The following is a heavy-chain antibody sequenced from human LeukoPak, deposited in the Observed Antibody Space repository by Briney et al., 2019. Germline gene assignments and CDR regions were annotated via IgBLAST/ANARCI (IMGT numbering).Heavy chain of an antibody. V-gene: IGHV1-2*02. CDR3: AREIPCSSSSCLDY. CDR1: GYTFTGYY. D-gene: IGHD2-2*01. Sequence: ASVKVSCKASGYTFTGYYMHWVRQAPGQGLEWMGWINPHSGGTNFAQKFQGRVTMTRDTSITTAHMELSRLTSDDTAMYYCAREIPCSSSSCLDYWGQGTLVTVSS. J-gene: IGHJ4*02. CDR2: INPHSGGT.